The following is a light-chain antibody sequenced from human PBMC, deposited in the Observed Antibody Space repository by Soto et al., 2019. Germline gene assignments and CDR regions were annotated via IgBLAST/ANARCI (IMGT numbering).Light chain of an antibody. CDR2: GAS. J-gene: IGKJ1*01. CDR1: QSISRY. CDR3: QQYGSSPPT. V-gene: IGKV3-20*01. Sequence: EMILTQSPDTLSLSPGERATLSCRASQSISRYLAWYQQKPGQGPRLLIYGASSRATGTPDRFSGSGSGTDFTLTINRLEPEDFALYYCQQYGSSPPTFGQGTKVDIK.